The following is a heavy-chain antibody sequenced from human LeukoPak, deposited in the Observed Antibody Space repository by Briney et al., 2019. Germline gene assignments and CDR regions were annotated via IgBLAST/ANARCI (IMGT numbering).Heavy chain of an antibody. Sequence: SQTLSLTCAISGDSVSSNSAAWNWIRQSPSRGLEWLGRTYYRSKWYNDYAVSVKSRITINPDTSKNQFSLQLNSVTPEDTAVYYCARDQVASIAARADAFDIWGQGTMVTVSS. D-gene: IGHD6-6*01. V-gene: IGHV6-1*01. CDR1: GDSVSSNSAA. CDR3: ARDQVASIAARADAFDI. J-gene: IGHJ3*02. CDR2: TYYRSKWYN.